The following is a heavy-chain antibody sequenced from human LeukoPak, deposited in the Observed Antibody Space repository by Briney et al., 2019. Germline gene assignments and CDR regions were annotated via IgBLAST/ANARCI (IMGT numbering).Heavy chain of an antibody. D-gene: IGHD5-24*01. CDR2: ISSSSTYK. CDR1: GFTFSAYS. CDR3: TRVGYIDEGIDY. Sequence: GGSLRLSCVASGFTFSAYSVHWVRQAPGKGLEWVSSISSSSTYKHYADSVKGRFTISRDNAKNSLYLQMNSLRAEDTAIYYCTRVGYIDEGIDYWGQGTLVTVSS. J-gene: IGHJ4*02. V-gene: IGHV3-21*06.